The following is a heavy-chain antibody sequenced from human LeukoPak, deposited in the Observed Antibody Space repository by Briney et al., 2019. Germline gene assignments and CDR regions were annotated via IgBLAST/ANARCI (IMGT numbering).Heavy chain of an antibody. V-gene: IGHV4-34*01. Sequence: SETLSLTCAVYGGSFSGYYWSWIRQPPGKGLEWIGEINHSGSTNYNPSLKSRVTISVDTSKNQFSLKLSSVTAADTAVYYYARGSDYDILTGYYPLRYWGQGTLVTVSS. CDR2: INHSGST. D-gene: IGHD3-9*01. CDR1: GGSFSGYY. CDR3: ARGSDYDILTGYYPLRY. J-gene: IGHJ4*02.